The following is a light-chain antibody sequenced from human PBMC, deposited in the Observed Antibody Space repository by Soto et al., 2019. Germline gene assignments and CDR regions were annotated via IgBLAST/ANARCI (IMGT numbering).Light chain of an antibody. CDR1: QXLLHITGETF. V-gene: IGKV2D-29*02. Sequence: DVVMTQTPLSLSVAPGQPASISCKSIQXLLHITGETFLFWYLQKPGQSPQLPIYEVSTRVSGVPDRFSGSGSGTDFTLEISRVETDDVGIYYCMQSTQLPPTFGQGTRLEI. CDR2: EVS. J-gene: IGKJ5*01. CDR3: MQSTQLPPT.